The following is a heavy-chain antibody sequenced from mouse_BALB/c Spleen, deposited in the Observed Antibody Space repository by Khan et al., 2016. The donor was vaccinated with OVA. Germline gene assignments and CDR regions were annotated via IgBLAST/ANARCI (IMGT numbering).Heavy chain of an antibody. J-gene: IGHJ3*01. CDR1: GFTFSAYG. V-gene: IGHV5-6*01. CDR2: INSDGYYT. D-gene: IGHD4-1*01. CDR3: ASHVTGSFAY. Sequence: EVQLVESGGDLVRPGGSLTLSCAASGFTFSAYGMSRVRPRPHKKLLWVTTINSDGYYTYYPASLKRRFPISRDNAKNTLYLQMRSLKSEDTARDYCASHVTGSFAYWGQGTLVTVSA.